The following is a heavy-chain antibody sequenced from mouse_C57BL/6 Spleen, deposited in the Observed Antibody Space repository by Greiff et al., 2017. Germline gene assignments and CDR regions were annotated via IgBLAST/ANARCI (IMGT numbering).Heavy chain of an antibody. V-gene: IGHV2-6*01. CDR1: GFSLTSYG. Sequence: VQLQQSGPGLVAPSQSLSITCTVSGFSLTSYGVDWVRQSPGKGLEWLGVIWGVGSTNYNSALKSRLSISKDNSKSQVFLKMNSLQTDDTAMYYCATYYGSSPFAYWGQGTLVTVSA. CDR2: IWGVGST. J-gene: IGHJ3*01. D-gene: IGHD1-1*01. CDR3: ATYYGSSPFAY.